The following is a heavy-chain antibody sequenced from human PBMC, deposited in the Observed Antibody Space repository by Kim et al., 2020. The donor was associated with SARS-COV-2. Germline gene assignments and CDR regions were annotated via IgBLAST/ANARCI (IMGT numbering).Heavy chain of an antibody. D-gene: IGHD1-26*01. V-gene: IGHV4-59*01. CDR3: ARDRGSRFDY. CDR2: ST. Sequence: STNYNPSLKSRVTISVDTSKNQFSLKLSSVTAADTAVYYCARDRGSRFDYWGQGTLVTVSS. J-gene: IGHJ4*02.